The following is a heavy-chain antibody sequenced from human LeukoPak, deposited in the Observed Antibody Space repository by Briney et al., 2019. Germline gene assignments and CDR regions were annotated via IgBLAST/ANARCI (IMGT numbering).Heavy chain of an antibody. CDR1: GGSISSYY. V-gene: IGHV4-59*01. D-gene: IGHD6-6*01. CDR3: ARSYSSSDDFDY. CDR2: IYYSGST. J-gene: IGHJ4*02. Sequence: SETLSLTCTVSGGSISSYYWSWIRQPPGKELEWIGYIYYSGSTNYNPSLKSRVTISVDTSKNQFSLKLSSVTAADTAVYYCARSYSSSDDFDYWGQGTLVTVSS.